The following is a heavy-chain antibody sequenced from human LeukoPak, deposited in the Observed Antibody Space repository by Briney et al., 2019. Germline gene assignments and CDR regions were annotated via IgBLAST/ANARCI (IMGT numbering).Heavy chain of an antibody. V-gene: IGHV1-69*05. CDR3: ARDPIWDCSSTSCSLGGGDYYYYMDV. CDR1: GYTFTSYD. D-gene: IGHD2-2*01. J-gene: IGHJ6*03. Sequence: SVKVSCKASGYTFTSYDINWVRQATGQGLEWMGGIIPIFGTANYAQKFQGRVTITTNESTSTAYMELSSLRSEDTAVYYCARDPIWDCSSTSCSLGGGDYYYYMDVWGKGTTVTVSS. CDR2: IIPIFGTA.